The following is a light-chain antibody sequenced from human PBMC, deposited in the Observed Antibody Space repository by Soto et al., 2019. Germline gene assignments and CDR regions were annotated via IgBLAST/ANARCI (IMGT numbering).Light chain of an antibody. V-gene: IGKV4-1*01. CDR3: QQYYSTLWT. Sequence: DIVMTQSPDSLSVSLGESATINCKSSQSVLYTSNNKNYLAWYQQKAGQPPKLLLYWASTRESGVPDRFSGSGSGTEFTLTISSLQAEDVAVYYCQQYYSTLWTFGQGTKVDIK. J-gene: IGKJ1*01. CDR1: QSVLYTSNNKNY. CDR2: WAS.